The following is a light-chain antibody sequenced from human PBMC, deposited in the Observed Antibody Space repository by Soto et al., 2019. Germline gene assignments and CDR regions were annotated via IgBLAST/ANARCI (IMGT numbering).Light chain of an antibody. Sequence: EIVMTQSPATLSVSPGERATLSCRASQSVSSNLAWYQQKPGQAPRLLIYGASTRATGIPARFSGSGSGTEFTPTISSLQSEDFEVYYCQQYNNWSQTFVQGTKVDIK. CDR2: GAS. J-gene: IGKJ1*01. V-gene: IGKV3-15*01. CDR1: QSVSSN. CDR3: QQYNNWSQT.